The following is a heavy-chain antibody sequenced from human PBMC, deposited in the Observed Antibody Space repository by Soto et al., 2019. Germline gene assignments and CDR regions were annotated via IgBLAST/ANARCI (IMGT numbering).Heavy chain of an antibody. Sequence: PGGSLRLSCTASGFTFGDYAMSWFRQAPGKGLEWVGFIRSKAYGGTTEYAASVKGRFTISRDDSKSIAYLQMNSLKTEDTAVYYCTRVPLYDILTGYDYGDQYYFDYWGQGTLVTVS. CDR2: IRSKAYGGTT. CDR3: TRVPLYDILTGYDYGDQYYFDY. CDR1: GFTFGDYA. D-gene: IGHD3-9*01. J-gene: IGHJ4*02. V-gene: IGHV3-49*03.